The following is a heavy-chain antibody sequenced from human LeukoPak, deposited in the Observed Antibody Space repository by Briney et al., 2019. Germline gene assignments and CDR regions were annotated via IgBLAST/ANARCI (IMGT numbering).Heavy chain of an antibody. D-gene: IGHD4-17*01. Sequence: SETLSLTCTVSGGSISSGSYYWSWIRQPAGKGLEWIGRIYTSGSTNYNPSLKSRVTISVDTSKNQFSLKLSSVTAADTAVYYCARDNWGVSSDYGDSYNWFDPWGQGTLVAVSS. V-gene: IGHV4-61*02. CDR1: GGSISSGSYY. CDR3: ARDNWGVSSDYGDSYNWFDP. J-gene: IGHJ5*02. CDR2: IYTSGST.